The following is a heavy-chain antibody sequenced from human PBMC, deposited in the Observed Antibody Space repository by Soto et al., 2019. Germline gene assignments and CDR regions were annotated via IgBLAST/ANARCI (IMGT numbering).Heavy chain of an antibody. CDR3: ARVSVVVPAARDYYYYMDV. CDR1: GFTFSSYW. J-gene: IGHJ6*03. Sequence: EVQLVESGGGLVQPGGSLRLSCAASGFTFSSYWMSWVRQAPGKGLEWVANIKQDGSEKYYVDSVKGRFTISRDNAKNSLYLQMNSLRAGDTAVYYCARVSVVVPAARDYYYYMDVWGKGTTVTVSS. V-gene: IGHV3-7*01. D-gene: IGHD2-2*01. CDR2: IKQDGSEK.